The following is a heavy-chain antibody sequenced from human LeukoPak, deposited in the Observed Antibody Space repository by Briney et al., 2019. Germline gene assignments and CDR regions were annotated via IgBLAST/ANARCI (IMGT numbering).Heavy chain of an antibody. V-gene: IGHV4-59*01. CDR1: GGSISSYY. CDR3: ARDLDSSGWHNWFDP. CDR2: IYYSGST. J-gene: IGHJ5*02. D-gene: IGHD6-19*01. Sequence: PSETLSLTCTVSGGSISSYYWSWIRQPPGKGLGWIGYIYYSGSTNYNPSLKSRVTISVDTSKNQFSLKLSSVTAADTAVYYCARDLDSSGWHNWFDPWGQGTLVTVSS.